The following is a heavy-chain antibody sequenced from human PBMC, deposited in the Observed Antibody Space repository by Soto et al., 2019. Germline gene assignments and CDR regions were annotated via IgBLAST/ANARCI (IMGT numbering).Heavy chain of an antibody. CDR1: GGSFSGYY. Sequence: PSETLSLTCAVYGGSFSGYYWSWIRQPPGKGLEWIGEINHSGSTNYNPSLKSRVTISVDTSKNQFSLKLSSVTAADTAVYYCARTGGDYIWGSYRYTQFDYWGQGTLVTVSS. D-gene: IGHD3-16*02. CDR2: INHSGST. J-gene: IGHJ4*02. CDR3: ARTGGDYIWGSYRYTQFDY. V-gene: IGHV4-34*01.